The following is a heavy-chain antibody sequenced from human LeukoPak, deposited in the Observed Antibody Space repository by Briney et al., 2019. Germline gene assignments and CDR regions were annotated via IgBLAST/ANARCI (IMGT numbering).Heavy chain of an antibody. CDR2: IYTSGST. Sequence: SETLSLTCTVSGGSISSYYWSWIRQPAGKGLEWIGRIYTSGSTNYNPSLKSRVTMSVDTSKNQFFLKLSSVTAADTAVYYCARDSYDFWSGDAFDIWGQGTMVTVSS. CDR1: GGSISSYY. V-gene: IGHV4-4*07. J-gene: IGHJ3*02. D-gene: IGHD3-3*01. CDR3: ARDSYDFWSGDAFDI.